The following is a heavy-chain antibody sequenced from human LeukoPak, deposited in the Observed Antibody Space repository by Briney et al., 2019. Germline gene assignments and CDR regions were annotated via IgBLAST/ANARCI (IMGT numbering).Heavy chain of an antibody. J-gene: IGHJ4*02. CDR2: IKQDGSEK. CDR3: VARGYCSTTSCLLEY. D-gene: IGHD2-2*01. V-gene: IGHV3-7*01. CDR1: GFTFSSYW. Sequence: GGSLRLSCAASGFTFSSYWMSWVRQAPGKGLEWVANIKQDGSEKYYVDSVKGRFTISRDNAKNSLYLQMNSLRAEDTAVYYCVARGYCSTTSCLLEYWGQGTLVTVSS.